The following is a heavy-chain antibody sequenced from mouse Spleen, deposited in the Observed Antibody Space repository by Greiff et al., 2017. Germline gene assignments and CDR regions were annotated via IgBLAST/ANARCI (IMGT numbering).Heavy chain of an antibody. CDR2: INPNNGGT. J-gene: IGHJ3*01. CDR1: GYTFTDYN. D-gene: IGHD1-1*01. CDR3: ARDDYGSSTCAY. Sequence: EVQLQQSGPELVKPGASVKMSCKASGYTFTDYNMHWVKQSHGKSLEWIGYINPNNGGTSYNQKFKGKATLTVNKSSSTAYMELRSLTSEDSAVYYCARDDYGSSTCAYWGQGTLVTVSA. V-gene: IGHV1-22*01.